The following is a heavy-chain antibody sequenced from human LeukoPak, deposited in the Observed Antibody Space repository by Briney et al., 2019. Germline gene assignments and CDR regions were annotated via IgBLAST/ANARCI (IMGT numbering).Heavy chain of an antibody. CDR1: GFTVSSNY. CDR2: IYSGGTT. J-gene: IGHJ5*01. Sequence: QPGGSLRLSCAASGFTVSSNYMSWVRQAPGKGLEWVSIIYSGGTTYYADSVKGRFTISRDNSKNTLYLQMHSLRAEDTAVYYCARGRQFLWFGEFDSWGQGTLVTVSS. D-gene: IGHD3-10*01. V-gene: IGHV3-53*01. CDR3: ARGRQFLWFGEFDS.